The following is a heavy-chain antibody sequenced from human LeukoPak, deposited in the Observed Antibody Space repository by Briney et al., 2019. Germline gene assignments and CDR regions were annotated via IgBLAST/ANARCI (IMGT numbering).Heavy chain of an antibody. Sequence: GGSLRLSCAVSGFTFYNYGMSWDRQAPGKGLEWVSAITASGAATYIADSVKGRFVISRDNSKNTLYLQMNSLRAEDTAVYYCAKDFLGYYGSGSYYVQRFFDYWGQGTLVTVSS. CDR3: AKDFLGYYGSGSYYVQRFFDY. CDR1: GFTFYNYG. CDR2: ITASGAAT. D-gene: IGHD3-10*01. J-gene: IGHJ4*02. V-gene: IGHV3-23*01.